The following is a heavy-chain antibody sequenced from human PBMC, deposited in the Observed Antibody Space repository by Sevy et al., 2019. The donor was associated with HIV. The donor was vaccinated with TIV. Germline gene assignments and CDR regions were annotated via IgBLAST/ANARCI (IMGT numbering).Heavy chain of an antibody. Sequence: ASVKVSCKASGYTFTSYYMHWVRQAPGQGLEWVGLINPSGDSTSYAQIFQDRVTMTRDTSTSTVYMELSSLRSEDTAVYYCTSGITGTEVDYWGQGTLVTVSS. CDR1: GYTFTSYY. D-gene: IGHD1-20*01. CDR2: INPSGDST. J-gene: IGHJ4*02. V-gene: IGHV1-46*01. CDR3: TSGITGTEVDY.